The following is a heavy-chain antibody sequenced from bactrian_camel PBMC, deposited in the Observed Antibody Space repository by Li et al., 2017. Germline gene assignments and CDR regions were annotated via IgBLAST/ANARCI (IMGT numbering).Heavy chain of an antibody. CDR2: AYRTGVT. V-gene: IGHV3S57*01. D-gene: IGHD4*01. CDR3: ATDPQVYSSKWMSPREYTY. Sequence: HVQLVESGGGSVQAGGSLRLSCKVSGGTFSRWVMDWFRQAPVKEREAVAAAYRTGVTYYTDSVKGRFTVDRDNAQATMSLQANNLRPEDSGVYYCATDPQVYSSKWMSPREYTYWGQGTQVTVS. J-gene: IGHJ4*01. CDR1: GGTFSRWV.